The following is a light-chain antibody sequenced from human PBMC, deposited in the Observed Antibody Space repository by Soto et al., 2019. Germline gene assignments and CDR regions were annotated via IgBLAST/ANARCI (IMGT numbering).Light chain of an antibody. CDR3: ATWNDGVFV. J-gene: IGLJ1*01. CDR1: TSSIGRST. V-gene: IGLV1-44*01. Sequence: QSVLTQPASVSGTPGQRVTISCSGSTSSIGRSTVSWYQQFPGAAPKLLIYSNTQRPLGVPVRFSASKPDTSASLAISGLQSEDEADYYCATWNDGVFVFGIGTKVTVL. CDR2: SNT.